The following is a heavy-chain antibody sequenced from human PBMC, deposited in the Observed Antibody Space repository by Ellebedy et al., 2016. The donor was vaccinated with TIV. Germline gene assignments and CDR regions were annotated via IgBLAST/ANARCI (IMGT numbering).Heavy chain of an antibody. CDR1: GFTFDDYA. J-gene: IGHJ4*02. V-gene: IGHV3-9*01. CDR2: ISWNSGSK. D-gene: IGHD1-26*01. CDR3: AKERGVSGSSQAWDY. Sequence: GGSLRLSXAASGFTFDDYAMHWVRQAPGKGLEWVSGISWNSGSKGYADSVKGRFTISRDNAKNSLYLQMKSLRAEDTALYYCAKERGVSGSSQAWDYWGQGTLVTVSS.